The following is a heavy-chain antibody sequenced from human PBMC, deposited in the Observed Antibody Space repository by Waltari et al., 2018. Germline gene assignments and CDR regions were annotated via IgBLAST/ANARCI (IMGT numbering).Heavy chain of an antibody. J-gene: IGHJ4*02. Sequence: QVQLQESGPGLVEPSGTLSLACVVSGDSLNSRHWWNWLRQSPEKGLEWIGQIFHSGLTNYNPSLRSRLTISVDKSKNQFSLKLTSVTAADTAVYFCARDPDYGFDIWGQGALVTVSS. CDR2: IFHSGLT. CDR3: ARDPDYGFDI. CDR1: GDSLNSRHW. V-gene: IGHV4-4*02. D-gene: IGHD4-17*01.